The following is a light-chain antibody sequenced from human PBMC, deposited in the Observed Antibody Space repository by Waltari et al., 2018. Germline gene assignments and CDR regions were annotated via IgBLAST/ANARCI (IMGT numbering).Light chain of an antibody. CDR1: QSVLYSSNNKNF. J-gene: IGKJ1*01. V-gene: IGKV4-1*01. Sequence: DIVMTQSPDSLSVSLGERATINCKSSQSVLYSSNNKNFLAWYQQKTGQPPKLLIYWASTRQSGVPDRFSGSGSGTDFTLTISSLQAEDVAVYYCQQYYSTPWTFGQGTKVETK. CDR2: WAS. CDR3: QQYYSTPWT.